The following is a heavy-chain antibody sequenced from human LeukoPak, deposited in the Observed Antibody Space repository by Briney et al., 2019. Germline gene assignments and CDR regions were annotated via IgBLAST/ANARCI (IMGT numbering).Heavy chain of an antibody. J-gene: IGHJ6*03. D-gene: IGHD6-13*01. CDR1: GGSISSSSYY. CDR2: IYYSGST. V-gene: IGHV4-39*07. CDR3: ARGSSWPNYYYMDV. Sequence: SETLSLTCTVSGGSISSSSYYWGWIRQPPGKGLEWIGSIYYSGSTYYNPSLKSRVTISVDTSKNQFSPKLSSVTAADTAVYYCARGSSWPNYYYMDVWGKGTTVTVSS.